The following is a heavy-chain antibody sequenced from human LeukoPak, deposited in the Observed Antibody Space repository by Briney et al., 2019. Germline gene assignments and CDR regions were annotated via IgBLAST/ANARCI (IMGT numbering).Heavy chain of an antibody. D-gene: IGHD6-19*01. CDR1: GFTFSIYA. J-gene: IGHJ4*02. Sequence: GGSLRLSCAASGFTFSIYALDWVRQAPGKGLEWVSAISGSGGFTYYADSAKGRFTISRDNSKNTLYLQMNSLRAEDTAVYYCAKEAGGIAVAGLAYWGQGSLVTVSS. CDR2: ISGSGGFT. CDR3: AKEAGGIAVAGLAY. V-gene: IGHV3-23*01.